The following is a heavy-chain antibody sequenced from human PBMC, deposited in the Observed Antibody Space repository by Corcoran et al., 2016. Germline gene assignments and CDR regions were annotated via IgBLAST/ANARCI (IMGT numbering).Heavy chain of an antibody. J-gene: IGHJ5*02. CDR2: INHSGST. V-gene: IGHV4-34*01. Sequence: QVQLQQWGAGLLKPSETLSLTCAVYGGSFSGYYWSWIRQPPGKGLEWIGEINHSGSTNYNPSLKSRVTISVDTSKNQFSLKLSSVTAADTAVYYCARDDSNTGYNWFNPWGQGTLVTVSS. D-gene: IGHD4-4*01. CDR1: GGSFSGYY. CDR3: ARDDSNTGYNWFNP.